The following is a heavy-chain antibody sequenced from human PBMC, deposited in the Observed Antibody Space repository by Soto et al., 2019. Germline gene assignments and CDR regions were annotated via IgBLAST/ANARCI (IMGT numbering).Heavy chain of an antibody. CDR3: ARDWEMTTIGGGDAFDS. D-gene: IGHD3-16*01. CDR2: ISAYNGNT. V-gene: IGHV1-18*01. Sequence: ASVKLSCKASGYTFTSYGISWERQAPGQGLEWMGWISAYNGNTNYAQKLQGRVTMTTDTSTSTAYMERRSLRSDETAVYYCARDWEMTTIGGGDAFDSWGQVRMVTISS. J-gene: IGHJ3*02. CDR1: GYTFTSYG.